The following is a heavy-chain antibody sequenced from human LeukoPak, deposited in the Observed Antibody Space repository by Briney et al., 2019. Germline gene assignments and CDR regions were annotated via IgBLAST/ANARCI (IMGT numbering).Heavy chain of an antibody. CDR2: MNPNSGYT. CDR1: GYTFANYD. V-gene: IGHV1-8*01. CDR3: ARTPSSSGLVWFDY. D-gene: IGHD6-19*01. Sequence: ASVKVSCKASGYTFANYDINWVQQATGQGLEWMGWMNPNSGYTGYAQKFQGRVTMTRNTSISTAYMELISLRSEDTAVYYCARTPSSSGLVWFDYWGQGTLVAVSS. J-gene: IGHJ4*02.